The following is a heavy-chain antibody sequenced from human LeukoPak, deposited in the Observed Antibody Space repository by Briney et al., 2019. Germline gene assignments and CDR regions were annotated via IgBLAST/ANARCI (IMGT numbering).Heavy chain of an antibody. V-gene: IGHV3-21*04. D-gene: IGHD6-13*01. CDR1: GFTFSSYS. CDR3: ANCHSSSANY. CDR2: ISSSSSYI. J-gene: IGHJ4*02. Sequence: GGSLRLSCAASGFTFSSYSMNWVRQAPGKGLEWVSSISSSSSYIYYAVSVKGRFTISRDNSKNTLYLQMNSLRAEDTAVYYCANCHSSSANYWGQGTLVTVSS.